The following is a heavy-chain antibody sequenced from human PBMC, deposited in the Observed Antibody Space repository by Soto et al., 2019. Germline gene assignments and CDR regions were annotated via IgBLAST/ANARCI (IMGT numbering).Heavy chain of an antibody. CDR1: GYTFTSYG. Sequence: GASVKVSCKASGYTFTSYGISWVRQAPGQGLEWMGWISAYNGNTNYAQKLQGRVTMTTDTSTSTAYMELRSLRSDDTAVYYCARDCSGGSCYFGWFDPWGQGTLVTVSS. CDR3: ARDCSGGSCYFGWFDP. CDR2: ISAYNGNT. D-gene: IGHD2-15*01. V-gene: IGHV1-18*01. J-gene: IGHJ5*02.